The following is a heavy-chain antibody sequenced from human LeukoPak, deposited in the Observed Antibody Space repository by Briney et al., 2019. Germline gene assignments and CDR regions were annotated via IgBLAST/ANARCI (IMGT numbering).Heavy chain of an antibody. Sequence: PSETLSLTCAVYGGSFSGYYWSWIRQPPGKGLEWIGEINHSGSTNYNPSLKSRVTISVDTSTNQYSLKLGSVTAADTAVYYCARGRNYYGSGSYYNGQPPRLDYWGEGTLVTV. D-gene: IGHD3-10*01. CDR1: GGSFSGYY. J-gene: IGHJ4*02. V-gene: IGHV4-34*01. CDR2: INHSGST. CDR3: ARGRNYYGSGSYYNGQPPRLDY.